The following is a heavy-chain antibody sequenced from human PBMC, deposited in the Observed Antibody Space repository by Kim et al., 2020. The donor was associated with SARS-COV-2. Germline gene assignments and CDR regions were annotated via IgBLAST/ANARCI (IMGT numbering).Heavy chain of an antibody. D-gene: IGHD6-19*01. CDR1: GFIFSNAR. Sequence: GGSLRLSCAGSGFIFSNARMNWVRQTPGKGLEWVGEIKTKTDGGTTDYRAPVKGRFTISRDDPKNTLYLQMNSLKTEDTGLYYCTTDIKGIGWYHGMGVWGQGTTVIVSS. CDR3: TTDIKGIGWYHGMGV. CDR2: IKTKTDGGTT. V-gene: IGHV3-15*01. J-gene: IGHJ6*02.